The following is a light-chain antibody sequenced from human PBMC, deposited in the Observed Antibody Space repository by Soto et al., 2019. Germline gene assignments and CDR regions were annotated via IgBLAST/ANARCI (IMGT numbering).Light chain of an antibody. V-gene: IGKV4-1*01. CDR1: HSVLYSANNKNK. CDR2: WAS. J-gene: IGKJ1*01. Sequence: DLVMPQSPDYLAVSRGERSTVHCRTSHSVLYSANNKNKLAWYQQKSGQPPKLLIYWASTRESGVPDRFSGSGSGTDFTLTISSLQAEDVAVYYCQQYYNTPRTFGQGTKVDIK. CDR3: QQYYNTPRT.